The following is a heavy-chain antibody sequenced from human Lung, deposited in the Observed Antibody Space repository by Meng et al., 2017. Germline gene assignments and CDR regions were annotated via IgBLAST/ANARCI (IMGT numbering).Heavy chain of an antibody. CDR1: GFTFSSYA. CDR3: AKDPTKLEPPL. V-gene: IGHV3-23*04. CDR2: ISGSGGST. J-gene: IGHJ4*02. Sequence: DVQVVGSGEGSVRPGGSLSLSWAVSGFTFSSYAMSWGRQAPGKGLEWVSAISGSGGSTYYADSVKGRFTISRDNSKNTLYLQMNSLRAEDTAVYYCAKDPTKLEPPLWGQGTLVTVSS. D-gene: IGHD1-14*01.